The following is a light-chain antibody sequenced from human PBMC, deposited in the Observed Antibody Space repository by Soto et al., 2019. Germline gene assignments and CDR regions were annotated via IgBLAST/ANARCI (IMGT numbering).Light chain of an antibody. CDR2: AGS. V-gene: IGKV1-5*01. Sequence: DIQMTQSPSSLSASVGGRGTSTFRTNQSISFWLNWYQQKPGKAPKILIYAGSTLQSGVPSRFSGSGSGTEFTLTISSLQPDDFATYYCQKYNSYPGTCGQGTTGDIK. CDR3: QKYNSYPGT. CDR1: QSISFW. J-gene: IGKJ1*01.